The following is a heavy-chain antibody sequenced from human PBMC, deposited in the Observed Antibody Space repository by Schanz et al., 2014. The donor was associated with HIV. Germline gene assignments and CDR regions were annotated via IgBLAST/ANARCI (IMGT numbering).Heavy chain of an antibody. Sequence: EVLLVESGGGFVQPGGSLRLSCVASGFTFNNYAMTWVRQAPGKGLEWVSSISESGGRSYYADSVNGRFTISRDNSKNTLYLQMTTLRIDDTAVYYCAKPEYDSRGNSQSHFDYWGQGTLVTVSS. CDR2: ISESGGRS. CDR1: GFTFNNYA. J-gene: IGHJ4*02. D-gene: IGHD3-22*01. CDR3: AKPEYDSRGNSQSHFDY. V-gene: IGHV3-23*04.